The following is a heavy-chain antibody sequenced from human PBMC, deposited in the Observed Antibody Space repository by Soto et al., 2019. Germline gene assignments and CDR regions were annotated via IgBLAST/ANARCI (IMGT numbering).Heavy chain of an antibody. Sequence: QVQLQESGPGLVKPSGTLSLTCAVSGGSISTSNWWSWVRQPPGKGLEWIGEVYRTGSTNYNPSPESRLTISVDKSKNPFSLQLTSVTAADTAVYYCARARATIAAAAIFDCWGQGTLVTVSS. CDR1: GGSISTSNW. V-gene: IGHV4-4*02. CDR2: VYRTGST. D-gene: IGHD6-13*01. J-gene: IGHJ4*02. CDR3: ARARATIAAAAIFDC.